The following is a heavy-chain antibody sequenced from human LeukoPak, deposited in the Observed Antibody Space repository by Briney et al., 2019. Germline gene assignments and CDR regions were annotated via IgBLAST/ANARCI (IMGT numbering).Heavy chain of an antibody. CDR2: ISSSSSYI. Sequence: PGGSLRRSCAASGFTFSSYSMNWVRQAPGKGLEWVSSISSSSSYIYYADSVKGRFTISRDNAKNSLYLQMNSLRAEDTAVYYCARVGAVAGIVDYWGQGTLVTVSS. J-gene: IGHJ4*02. D-gene: IGHD6-19*01. V-gene: IGHV3-21*01. CDR1: GFTFSSYS. CDR3: ARVGAVAGIVDY.